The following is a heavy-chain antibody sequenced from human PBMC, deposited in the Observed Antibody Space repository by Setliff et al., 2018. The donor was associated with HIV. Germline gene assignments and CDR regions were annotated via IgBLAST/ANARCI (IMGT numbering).Heavy chain of an antibody. Sequence: SETLSLTCAVSGSSISGSYYWAWIRQPPGKGLEWIANVYSDGRANYNPSLKGRVTISLDTSRTHFSLKVNSVTAADTAIYFCARGGPTVAYAVDVWGQGTTVTVSS. CDR2: VYSDGRA. CDR3: ARGGPTVAYAVDV. V-gene: IGHV4-38-2*01. J-gene: IGHJ6*02. D-gene: IGHD4-17*01. CDR1: GSSISGSYY.